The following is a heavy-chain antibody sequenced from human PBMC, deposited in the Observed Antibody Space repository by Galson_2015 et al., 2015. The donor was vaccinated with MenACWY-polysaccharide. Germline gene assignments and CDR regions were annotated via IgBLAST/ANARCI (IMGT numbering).Heavy chain of an antibody. CDR1: GGSVGSSRYS. Sequence: ETLSLTCTVSGGSVGSSRYSWGWIRQPPGKGLEWIGSIYYSGSTYYNPSLKSRVTISVDTSKNQFSLKLSSVTAADTAVYYCAGRGTYCSSTSCLDYWGQGTLVTVSS. CDR3: AGRGTYCSSTSCLDY. CDR2: IYYSGST. D-gene: IGHD2-2*01. V-gene: IGHV4-39*01. J-gene: IGHJ4*02.